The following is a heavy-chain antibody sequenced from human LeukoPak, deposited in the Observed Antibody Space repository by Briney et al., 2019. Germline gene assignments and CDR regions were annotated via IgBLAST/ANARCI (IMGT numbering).Heavy chain of an antibody. D-gene: IGHD3-22*01. J-gene: IGHJ4*02. CDR3: ARESASFYDSSGPDSF. V-gene: IGHV3-23*01. CDR2: ISGSGGRT. CDR1: GFTFSSYV. Sequence: PGGSLRLSCTTSGFTFSSYVMSWVRQAPGKGLEWVSGISGSGGRTYYADSVQGRFTISRDISKNTLYLQMNSLRAEDTAVYYCARESASFYDSSGPDSFWGQGTLVTVSS.